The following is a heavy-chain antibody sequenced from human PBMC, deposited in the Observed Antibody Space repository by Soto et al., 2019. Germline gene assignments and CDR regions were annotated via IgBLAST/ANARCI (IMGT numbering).Heavy chain of an antibody. CDR1: GDSIISGGYY. V-gene: IGHV4-31*03. J-gene: IGHJ4*02. D-gene: IGHD3-22*01. CDR3: AGDPFGGYSGSLGYYSY. CDR2: IYYSGST. Sequence: PSETLSLTCTVSGDSIISGGYYWTWVRQQPGQGLEWIGHIYYSGSTYYNPSLKSRLTISVDTSKNQFSLKLTSVTAADTAVYYCAGDPFGGYSGSLGYYSYWGQGALVTVSS.